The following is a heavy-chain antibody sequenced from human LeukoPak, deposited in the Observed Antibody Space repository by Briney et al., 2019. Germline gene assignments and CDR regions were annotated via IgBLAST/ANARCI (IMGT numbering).Heavy chain of an antibody. CDR3: ARIPTNAVPAAHNGFDI. J-gene: IGHJ3*02. CDR1: GGSISNSNYY. Sequence: SETLSLTCTVSGGSISNSNYYWGWIRQPPGKGLEWIGNIYYSGSTYYNPSLRSRVTISVDTSKNQFSLRLSSVTAADTAVYYCARIPTNAVPAAHNGFDIWGQGTMLTVSS. D-gene: IGHD2-2*01. CDR2: IYYSGST. V-gene: IGHV4-39*01.